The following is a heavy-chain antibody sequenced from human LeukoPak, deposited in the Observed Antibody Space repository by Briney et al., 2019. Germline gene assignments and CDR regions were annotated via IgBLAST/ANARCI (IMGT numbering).Heavy chain of an antibody. Sequence: PGGSLRLSCAASGFTFTNYWMSWVRQAPGKGLEWVANIKQDGSEKHYVDSLKGRITISRDNAKNSLYLQMNSLRAEDTAVYYCARSPGYYFDYWGQGTLVTVSS. CDR1: GFTFTNYW. D-gene: IGHD3-10*01. CDR2: IKQDGSEK. J-gene: IGHJ4*02. V-gene: IGHV3-7*01. CDR3: ARSPGYYFDY.